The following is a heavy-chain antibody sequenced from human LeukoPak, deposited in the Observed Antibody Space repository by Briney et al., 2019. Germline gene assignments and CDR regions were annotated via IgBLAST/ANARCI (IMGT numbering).Heavy chain of an antibody. CDR1: GGSFSGYY. CDR2: INHSGST. CDR3: ARDPGYCSGGSCYRYFDY. D-gene: IGHD2-15*01. V-gene: IGHV4-34*01. J-gene: IGHJ4*02. Sequence: PSETLSLACAVYGGSFSGYYWSWIRQPPGKGLEWIGEINHSGSTDYNPSLKSRVTISVDTSKNQFSLKLSSVTAADTAVYYCARDPGYCSGGSCYRYFDYWGQGTLVTVSS.